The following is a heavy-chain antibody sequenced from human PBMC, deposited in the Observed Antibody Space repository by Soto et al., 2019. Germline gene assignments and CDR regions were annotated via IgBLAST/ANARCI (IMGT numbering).Heavy chain of an antibody. J-gene: IGHJ4*02. Sequence: QVQLQQWGAGLLKPSETLSLTCAVYGGSFSGYYWSWIRQPPGKGLEWTGEINHSGSTNYNPSLKSRVTISVDTSKNQFSLKLSSVTAADTALYYCARGYGVVVVVAAPSLYYFDYWGQGTLVTVSS. CDR3: ARGYGVVVVVAAPSLYYFDY. CDR1: GGSFSGYY. CDR2: INHSGST. V-gene: IGHV4-34*01. D-gene: IGHD2-15*01.